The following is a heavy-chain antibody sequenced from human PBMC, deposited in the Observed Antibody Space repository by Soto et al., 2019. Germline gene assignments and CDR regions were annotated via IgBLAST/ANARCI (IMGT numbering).Heavy chain of an antibody. CDR2: IYHSGST. V-gene: IGHV4-4*02. J-gene: IGHJ4*02. Sequence: GSLRLSCAASGFTFSAYWMHWVRQAPGKGLEWIGEIYHSGSTNYNPSLKSRLIISVDKSTNQFSLKLSSVTAADTAVYYCVRFWPPPYSDALTDYTDAFDYWGQGTLVTVSS. CDR3: VRFWPPPYSDALTDYTDAFDY. D-gene: IGHD3-9*01. CDR1: GFTFSAYW.